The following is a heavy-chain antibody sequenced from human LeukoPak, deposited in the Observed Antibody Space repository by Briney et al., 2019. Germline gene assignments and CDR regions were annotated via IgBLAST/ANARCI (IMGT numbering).Heavy chain of an antibody. J-gene: IGHJ6*02. V-gene: IGHV3-66*01. CDR2: MYSGGST. CDR3: ARSYSNHLFGMDV. D-gene: IGHD4-11*01. Sequence: GGSLRLSCAASGFTVSSYYMTWVRQAPGKGLEWVSVMYSGGSTYYADSVKGRVAISRDNPQNTVFLQVNSVRVEDTAVYYCARSYSNHLFGMDVWGQGTAVTVSS. CDR1: GFTVSSYY.